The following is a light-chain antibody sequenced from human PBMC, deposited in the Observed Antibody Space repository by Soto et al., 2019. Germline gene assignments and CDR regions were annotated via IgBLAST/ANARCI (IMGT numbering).Light chain of an antibody. CDR1: SSDVGGYNY. J-gene: IGLJ3*02. CDR3: CSYAGTYTWV. Sequence: QSALTQPRSVSGSPGQSVTISCTGTSSDVGGYNYVSWYQQHPGKAPELMIYDVSKRPSGVPDRFSGSKSANTASLTISGLQVEDEADYYCCSYAGTYTWVFGGGTKLTVL. CDR2: DVS. V-gene: IGLV2-11*01.